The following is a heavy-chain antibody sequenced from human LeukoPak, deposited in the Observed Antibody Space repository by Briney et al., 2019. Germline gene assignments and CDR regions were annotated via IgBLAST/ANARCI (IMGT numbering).Heavy chain of an antibody. D-gene: IGHD3-16*01. CDR2: ISSSGTTI. J-gene: IGHJ4*02. CDR1: GLTFSSYE. CDR3: ARKSLVWGDC. V-gene: IGHV3-48*03. Sequence: GGSLRLSCAASGLTFSSYEMNWVRQAPWKGLEWVSYISSSGTTIYYADSVKGRFTVSRDNARNSLYLQMNSLRAEDTAVYYCARKSLVWGDCWGQGTLVTVSS.